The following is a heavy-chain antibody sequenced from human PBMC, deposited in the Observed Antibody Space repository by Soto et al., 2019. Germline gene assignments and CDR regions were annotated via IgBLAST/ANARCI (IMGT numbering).Heavy chain of an antibody. CDR1: GYTSTAYP. J-gene: IGHJ4*02. V-gene: IGHV1-3*01. CDR3: ARKDYYGAGIYYFDH. D-gene: IGHD3-10*01. CDR2: INVANGDT. Sequence: ASGKVSCKASGYTSTAYPMHWVRQAPGQRLEWMGWINVANGDTGYSQKFQGRVTVTRDTSASTVYMELSSLTSEDTAVYYCARKDYYGAGIYYFDHWGQGTLVTVS.